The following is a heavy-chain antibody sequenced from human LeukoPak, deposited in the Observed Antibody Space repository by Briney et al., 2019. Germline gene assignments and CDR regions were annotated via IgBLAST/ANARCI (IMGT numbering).Heavy chain of an antibody. D-gene: IGHD2-15*01. CDR2: INHSGST. Sequence: SETLSLTCAVYGGSFSGYYWSWIRQPPGKRLEWIGEINHSGSTNYNPSLKSRVTISVDTSKNQFSLKLSSVTAADTAVYYCARGTASVVVVAARLDYFDYWGQGTLVTVSS. CDR1: GGSFSGYY. J-gene: IGHJ4*02. CDR3: ARGTASVVVVAARLDYFDY. V-gene: IGHV4-34*01.